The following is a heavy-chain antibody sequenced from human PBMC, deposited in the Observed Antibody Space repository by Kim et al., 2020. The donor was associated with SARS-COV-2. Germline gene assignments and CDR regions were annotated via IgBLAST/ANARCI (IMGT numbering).Heavy chain of an antibody. V-gene: IGHV3-73*01. CDR3: TTGGYCSSTSCYGYYYYGMDV. CDR1: GFTFSGSA. D-gene: IGHD2-2*01. CDR2: IRSKANSYAT. Sequence: GGSLRLSCAASGFTFSGSAMHWVRQASGKGLEWVGRIRSKANSYATAYAASVKGRFTISRDDSKNTAYLQMNSLKTEDTAVYYCTTGGYCSSTSCYGYYYYGMDVRGQGTTVTVSS. J-gene: IGHJ6*02.